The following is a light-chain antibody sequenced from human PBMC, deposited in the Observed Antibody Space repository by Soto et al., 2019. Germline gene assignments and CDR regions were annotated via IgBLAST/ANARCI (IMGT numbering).Light chain of an antibody. CDR3: QQRSDWPRPT. Sequence: EIVLTQSPATLSLSPGERATLSCRASQSVSDYLAWYQQKPGQAPRLLIYDVSNRAAGIPARFSGSGSGTDFTLTISSLEAEDFAVSYCQQRSDWPRPTFGQGTRLEIK. V-gene: IGKV3-11*01. CDR1: QSVSDY. J-gene: IGKJ5*01. CDR2: DVS.